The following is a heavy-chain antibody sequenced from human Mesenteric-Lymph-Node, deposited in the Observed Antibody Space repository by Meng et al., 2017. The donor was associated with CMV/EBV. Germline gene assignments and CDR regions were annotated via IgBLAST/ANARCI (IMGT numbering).Heavy chain of an antibody. CDR1: GFTFSDYD. Sequence: GGSLRLSCAASGFTFSDYDMNWVRQAPGKGLEWVSTIGGTDGATFYADSVKGRFTISRDNSKSSLYLQMNSLRAEDTAVYYCAKYPSDSRNSYFHYWGQGTLVTVSS. J-gene: IGHJ4*02. V-gene: IGHV3-23*01. CDR3: AKYPSDSRNSYFHY. CDR2: IGGTDGAT. D-gene: IGHD3-22*01.